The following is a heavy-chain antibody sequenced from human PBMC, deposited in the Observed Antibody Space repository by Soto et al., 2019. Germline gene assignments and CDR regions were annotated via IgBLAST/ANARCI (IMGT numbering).Heavy chain of an antibody. D-gene: IGHD3-10*01. CDR3: ARYVTGTGDYYYYYGMDV. J-gene: IGHJ6*02. CDR1: GGTFSSYA. Sequence: ASVKVSCKASGGTFSSYAISWVRQAPGQGLEWMGGIIPIFGTANYAQKFQGRVTITADKSTSTAYMELSSLRSVDTAVYYCARYVTGTGDYYYYYGMDVWGQGTTVTVSS. CDR2: IIPIFGTA. V-gene: IGHV1-69*06.